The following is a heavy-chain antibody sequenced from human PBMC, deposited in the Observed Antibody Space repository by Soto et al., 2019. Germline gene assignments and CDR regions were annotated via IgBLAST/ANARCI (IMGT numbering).Heavy chain of an antibody. J-gene: IGHJ4*02. CDR3: AGEAARPGYYFDY. D-gene: IGHD6-6*01. CDR1: GGSISSGGYS. CDR2: IYHSGSP. V-gene: IGHV4-30-2*01. Sequence: SETLSLTCAVSGGSISSGGYSWSWIRQPPGKGLEWLGYIYHSGSPYYNPSLKSRVTISVDRSKNQFSLKLSSVTAADTAVYYCAGEAARPGYYFDYGGQGTLVTVSS.